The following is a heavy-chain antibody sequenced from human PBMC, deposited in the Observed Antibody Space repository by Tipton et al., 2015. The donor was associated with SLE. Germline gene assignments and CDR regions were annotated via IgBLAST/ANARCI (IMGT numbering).Heavy chain of an antibody. CDR1: GGSFSGYY. D-gene: IGHD6-19*01. V-gene: IGHV4-34*01. Sequence: TLSLTCAVYGGSFSGYYWSWIRQPPGKGLEWIGEINHSGSTNYNPSLKSRVTISVDTSKNQFSLKLSSVTAADTAVYYCASVAGTSYNWFDPWGQGTLVTVSS. CDR3: ASVAGTSYNWFDP. J-gene: IGHJ5*02. CDR2: INHSGST.